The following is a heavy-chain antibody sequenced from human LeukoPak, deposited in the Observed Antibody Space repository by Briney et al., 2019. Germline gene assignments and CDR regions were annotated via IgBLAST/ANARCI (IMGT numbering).Heavy chain of an antibody. CDR1: GFTFSHYG. CDR3: AKDGYCSSAACYPTPLAN. J-gene: IGHJ4*02. CDR2: ISRDGSSE. D-gene: IGHD2-2*03. Sequence: GGSLRLSCAAFGFTFSHYGMHWVRQVPGKGLEWLTFISRDGSSEDYADSVKGRFAISRDNSKNTLYLQMSGLGSGDTAVYHCAKDGYCSSAACYPTPLANWGQGTLVTVSS. V-gene: IGHV3-30*18.